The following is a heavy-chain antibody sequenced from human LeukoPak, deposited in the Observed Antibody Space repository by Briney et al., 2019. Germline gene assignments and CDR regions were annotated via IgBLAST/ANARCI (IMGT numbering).Heavy chain of an antibody. V-gene: IGHV3-53*01. CDR1: GFTVSNNY. CDR2: IYSGGRT. D-gene: IGHD5-18*01. Sequence: GGSLRLSCAASGFTVSNNYMNWVRQAPGKGLEWVSIIYSGGRTYYADSVKGRFTISRDISKNTLYLELNNLSAEDTAVYYCARVLVELWVRPYYYYMDVWGKGTTVTISS. CDR3: ARVLVELWVRPYYYYMDV. J-gene: IGHJ6*03.